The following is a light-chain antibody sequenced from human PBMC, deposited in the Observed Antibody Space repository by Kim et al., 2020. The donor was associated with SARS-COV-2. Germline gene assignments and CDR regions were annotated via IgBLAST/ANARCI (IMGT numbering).Light chain of an antibody. V-gene: IGKV3-15*01. CDR2: GAS. J-gene: IGKJ5*01. Sequence: PGKKATLSGRASQSVSSNLAWYKQKVGQAPRLLVYGASTRATGVPARFSGSGSGTECTLTISSLQSEDFAVYYCQQYNNWPPVTFGQRTRLEIK. CDR3: QQYNNWPPVT. CDR1: QSVSSN.